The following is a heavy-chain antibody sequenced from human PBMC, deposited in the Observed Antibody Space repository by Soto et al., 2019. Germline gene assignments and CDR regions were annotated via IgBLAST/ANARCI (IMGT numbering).Heavy chain of an antibody. CDR1: GFTFSSYA. Sequence: EVQLVESGGGLVQPGGSLRLSCAASGFTFSSYAMHWVRQGPGKGLVWVSRIHGAGIDTAYADSVKGRFTISRDNAKNTLYMQMNSLRAEDSAVYYCARHSNAWSIDYWGQGTLVTVSS. V-gene: IGHV3-74*02. CDR3: ARHSNAWSIDY. CDR2: IHGAGIDT. D-gene: IGHD6-19*01. J-gene: IGHJ4*02.